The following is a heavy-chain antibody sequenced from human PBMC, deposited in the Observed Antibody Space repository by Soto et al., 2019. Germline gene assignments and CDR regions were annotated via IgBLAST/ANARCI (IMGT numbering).Heavy chain of an antibody. CDR3: ARGRHWLDY. CDR1: GGSISSYY. Sequence: PSETLSLTCTVSGGSISSYYWSWIRQPPGKGLEWIGYTYYTGNTNYNPSLKSRLTISVDTSKNQFSLRLSSVTAADTAIYYCARGRHWLDYWGQGTLVTVSS. D-gene: IGHD6-19*01. V-gene: IGHV4-59*01. J-gene: IGHJ4*02. CDR2: TYYTGNT.